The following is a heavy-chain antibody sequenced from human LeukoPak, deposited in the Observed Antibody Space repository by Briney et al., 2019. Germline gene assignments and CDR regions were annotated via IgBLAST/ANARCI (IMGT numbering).Heavy chain of an antibody. D-gene: IGHD3-10*01. V-gene: IGHV4-4*07. CDR1: GGSISDYY. J-gene: IGHJ5*02. CDR2: IYTSGSS. Sequence: SETLSLTCTVSGGSISDYYWSWIRQPAGKGLEWIGRIYTSGSSNYNPSLKSRVTMSVDTSKNQFSLKLSSVTAADTAVYYCARDYYGSGSYYKGNWFDPWGQGTLVTVSS. CDR3: ARDYYGSGSYYKGNWFDP.